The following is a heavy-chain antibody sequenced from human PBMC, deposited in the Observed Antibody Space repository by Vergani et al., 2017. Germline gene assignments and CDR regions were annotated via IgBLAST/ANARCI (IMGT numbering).Heavy chain of an antibody. CDR1: GFTFSSYG. Sequence: QVQLVESGGGEVQPGRSLRLSCAASGFTFSSYGMHWVRQAPGKGLEWVAVISYDGSYKYYADSVKGRFTISRDNSKNTLYLQMNSLRAEDTAVYYCASDFGGCSSTSCLAIDHWGQGTLVTVSS. V-gene: IGHV3-30*03. D-gene: IGHD2-2*01. CDR3: ASDFGGCSSTSCLAIDH. J-gene: IGHJ4*02. CDR2: ISYDGSYK.